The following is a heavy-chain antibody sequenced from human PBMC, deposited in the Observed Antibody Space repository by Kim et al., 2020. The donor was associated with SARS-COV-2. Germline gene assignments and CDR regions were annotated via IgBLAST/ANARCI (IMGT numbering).Heavy chain of an antibody. J-gene: IGHJ6*02. Sequence: GGSLRLSCAASGFTVSSNYMSWVRQAPGKGLEWVSVIYSGGSTYYADSVTGRFTISRDNSKNTLYLQMNSLRAEDTAVYYCARGRDYYYYGMDVWGQGTTGTVSS. CDR3: ARGRDYYYYGMDV. V-gene: IGHV3-53*01. CDR2: IYSGGST. CDR1: GFTVSSNY.